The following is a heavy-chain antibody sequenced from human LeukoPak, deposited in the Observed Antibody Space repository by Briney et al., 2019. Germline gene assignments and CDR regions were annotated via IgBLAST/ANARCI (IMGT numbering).Heavy chain of an antibody. Sequence: GGSLRLSCAASGFTFSSYAMSWVRQAPGKGLEWVSSISSSSTYIFYADSLKGRFTISRDNAKNSLYLQMNSLRAEDTALYYCARGFCGGGRCFSSPFDSWGQGTLVTVSS. D-gene: IGHD2-15*01. V-gene: IGHV3-21*01. CDR2: ISSSSTYI. CDR3: ARGFCGGGRCFSSPFDS. CDR1: GFTFSSYA. J-gene: IGHJ4*02.